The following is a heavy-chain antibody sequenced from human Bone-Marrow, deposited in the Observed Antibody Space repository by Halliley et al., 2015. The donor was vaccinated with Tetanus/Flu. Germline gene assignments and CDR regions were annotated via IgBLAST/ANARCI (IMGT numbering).Heavy chain of an antibody. CDR2: YYRGDP. CDR3: MRDRADGYMVNPRDPVDV. J-gene: IGHJ3*01. V-gene: IGHV4-59*01. D-gene: IGHD5-12*01. Sequence: YYRGDPNYNPPPKSRVTISLDTSKNQFSLRLSSVPAADTAVYFCMRDRADGYMVNPRDPVDVWGQGTLVTVSS.